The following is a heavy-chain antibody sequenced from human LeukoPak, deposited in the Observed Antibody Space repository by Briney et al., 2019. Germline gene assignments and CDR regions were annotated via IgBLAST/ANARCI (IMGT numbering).Heavy chain of an antibody. CDR2: MNPNSGNT. Sequence: ASVEVSCKASGYTFTTYDINWVRQATGQGLEWMGWMNPNSGNTGYAQKFQGRVTMTRNTSISTAYMELRSLRSEDTAVYYCARGPNKSDGGNSGSAWFDPWGRGTLVTVSS. CDR3: ARGPNKSDGGNSGSAWFDP. J-gene: IGHJ5*02. D-gene: IGHD4-23*01. CDR1: GYTFTTYD. V-gene: IGHV1-8*01.